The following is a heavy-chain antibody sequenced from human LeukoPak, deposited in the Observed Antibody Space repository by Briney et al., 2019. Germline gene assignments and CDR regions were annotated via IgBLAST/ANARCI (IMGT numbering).Heavy chain of an antibody. D-gene: IGHD3-16*01. CDR1: RFTFSNDA. CDR2: ISGSGGST. Sequence: PGGSLRLSCAASRFTFSNDAMSWVRRAPGKGLEWVSAISGSGGSTFYADSVKGRFTISRENSKSTLYLQMNSLRADDTAVYYCAKVGGGFNPTLYFDFWGQGTLVTVSS. CDR3: AKVGGGFNPTLYFDF. V-gene: IGHV3-23*01. J-gene: IGHJ4*02.